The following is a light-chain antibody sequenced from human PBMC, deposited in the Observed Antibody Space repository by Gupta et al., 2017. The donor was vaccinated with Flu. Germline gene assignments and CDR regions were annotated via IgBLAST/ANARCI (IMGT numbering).Light chain of an antibody. Sequence: DIQMTPSPSTLSASVGDTITITCRASQSINTWLAWSQQKPGKAPKLLIYRASNLESGVPSRFSGSGSGTEFALTISSQQPDDFATYYCQQDSLYPVTFGGGTKVEIK. J-gene: IGKJ4*01. V-gene: IGKV1-5*03. CDR2: RAS. CDR1: QSINTW. CDR3: QQDSLYPVT.